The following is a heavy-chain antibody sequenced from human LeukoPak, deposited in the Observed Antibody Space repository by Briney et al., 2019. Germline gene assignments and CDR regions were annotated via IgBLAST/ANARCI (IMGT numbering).Heavy chain of an antibody. J-gene: IGHJ3*02. Sequence: GASVKVSCKASGYTFTGYYMHWVRQAPGQGLEWMGWINPNSGGTNHAQKFQGWVTMTRDTSISTAYMELSRLRSDDTAVYYCARGGWQRDGDKDAFDIWGQGTMVTVSS. V-gene: IGHV1-2*04. CDR1: GYTFTGYY. CDR2: INPNSGGT. CDR3: ARGGWQRDGDKDAFDI. D-gene: IGHD4-17*01.